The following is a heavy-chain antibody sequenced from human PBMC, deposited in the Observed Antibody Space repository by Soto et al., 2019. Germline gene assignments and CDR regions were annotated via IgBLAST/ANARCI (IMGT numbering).Heavy chain of an antibody. CDR2: IYYSGST. V-gene: IGHV4-39*01. Sequence: QSQTLSLTCTVSGGSISSNNDYWAWIRQPPGKGLEWIGSIYYSGSTYYNPSLKSRVTMSVDTSRNQFSLKLSSVTAADTTVYYCARRSLRGELWDVWGKGTTVTVSS. J-gene: IGHJ6*04. D-gene: IGHD3-16*01. CDR1: GGSISSNNDY. CDR3: ARRSLRGELWDV.